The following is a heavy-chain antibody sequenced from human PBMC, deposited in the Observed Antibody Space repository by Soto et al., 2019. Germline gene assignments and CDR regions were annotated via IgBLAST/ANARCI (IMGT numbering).Heavy chain of an antibody. J-gene: IGHJ6*02. V-gene: IGHV4-59*02. CDR3: ARVHSGWSSGHGLDV. Sequence: SETLSLTCTVSGASVSSYFWSWVRQPPGKGLEWIGYIYNSGRTNYNPSLKRRVTISLDTSGNDFSLRLTSLTAADTAVYYCARVHSGWSSGHGLDVWGQGTTVTSP. D-gene: IGHD6-19*01. CDR2: IYNSGRT. CDR1: GASVSSYF.